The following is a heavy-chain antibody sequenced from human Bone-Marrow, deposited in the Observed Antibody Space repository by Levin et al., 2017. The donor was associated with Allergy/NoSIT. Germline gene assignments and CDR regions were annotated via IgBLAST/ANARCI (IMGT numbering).Heavy chain of an antibody. CDR1: GGSISSSTYF. D-gene: IGHD3-9*01. Sequence: SQTLSLTCTVSGGSISSSTYFWGWIRQPPGKGLEWIGSISYSGSTYYNPSLKSRVTISLDTSKYQFSLRLNSVTAADTAVYYCARVTGFYFHYFDHWGQGTLVTVSS. J-gene: IGHJ4*02. CDR3: ARVTGFYFHYFDH. V-gene: IGHV4-39*07. CDR2: ISYSGST.